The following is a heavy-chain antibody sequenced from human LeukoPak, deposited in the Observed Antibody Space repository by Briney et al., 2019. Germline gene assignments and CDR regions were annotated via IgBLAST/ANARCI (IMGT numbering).Heavy chain of an antibody. V-gene: IGHV3-7*01. CDR3: ARVAGRYYNYMDV. Sequence: PGGSLRLSCVASGFTFTSYWMSWVRQAPGKGLEWVANIKQDGSEKYYVDSVKGRFTISRDNAKNSLYLQMNSLRAEDTAVYYCARVAGRYYNYMDVWGKGATVTVSS. J-gene: IGHJ6*03. CDR2: IKQDGSEK. CDR1: GFTFTSYW.